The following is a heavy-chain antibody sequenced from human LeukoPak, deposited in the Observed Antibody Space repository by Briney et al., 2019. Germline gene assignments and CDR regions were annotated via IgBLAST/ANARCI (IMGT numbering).Heavy chain of an antibody. CDR1: GGTFSSYA. D-gene: IGHD6-13*01. CDR2: IIPIFGTA. V-gene: IGHV1-69*13. J-gene: IGHJ4*02. CDR3: ARGQHRQYDY. Sequence: ASVTVSCTASGGTFSSYAISWVRQAPGQGLEWMGGIIPIFGTANYAQKFQGRVTITADESTSTAYMELSSLRSEDTAVYYCARGQHRQYDYWGQGTLVTVSS.